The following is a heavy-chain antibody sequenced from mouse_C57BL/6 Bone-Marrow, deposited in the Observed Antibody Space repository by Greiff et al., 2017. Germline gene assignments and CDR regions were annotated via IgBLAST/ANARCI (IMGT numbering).Heavy chain of an antibody. Sequence: EVKVVESGEGLVKPGGSLKLSCAASGFTFSSYAMSWVRQTPEKRLEWVAYISSGGDYIYYADTVKGRFTISRDNARNTLYLQMSSLKSEDTAMYYCTREGTGTCGYFDVWGTGTTVTVSS. J-gene: IGHJ1*03. CDR2: ISSGGDYI. CDR3: TREGTGTCGYFDV. D-gene: IGHD4-1*01. V-gene: IGHV5-9-1*02. CDR1: GFTFSSYA.